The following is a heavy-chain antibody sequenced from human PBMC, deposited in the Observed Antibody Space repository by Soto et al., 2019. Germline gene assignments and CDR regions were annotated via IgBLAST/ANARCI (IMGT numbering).Heavy chain of an antibody. V-gene: IGHV1-46*01. CDR2: INPSGGST. CDR3: ARVPIAAAGNPPTF. D-gene: IGHD6-13*01. Sequence: ASAKVSCKASRYSFTSYYMRWVHQAHAQGVEWMGIINPSGGSTSYAQKFQGRVTMTRDTSTSTVYMELSSLRSEATAVYFFARVPIAAAGNPPTFWGEGTLVTVSS. CDR1: RYSFTSYY. J-gene: IGHJ4*02.